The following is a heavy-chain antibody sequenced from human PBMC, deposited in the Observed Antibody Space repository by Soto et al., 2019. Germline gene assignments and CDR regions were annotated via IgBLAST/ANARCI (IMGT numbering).Heavy chain of an antibody. CDR2: INAGNGNT. V-gene: IGHV1-3*01. D-gene: IGHD2-2*01. Sequence: ASVKVSCKASGYTFTSYAMHWVRQAPGQRREWMGWINAGNGNTKYSQKFQGRVTITRDTSASTAYMELSSLRSEGTAVYYCARNSLRGDIVVVPAAIGAWFDPWGQGTLVTVSS. CDR1: GYTFTSYA. CDR3: ARNSLRGDIVVVPAAIGAWFDP. J-gene: IGHJ5*02.